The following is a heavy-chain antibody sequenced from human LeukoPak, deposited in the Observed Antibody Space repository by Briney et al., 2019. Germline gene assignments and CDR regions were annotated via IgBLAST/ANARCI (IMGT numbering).Heavy chain of an antibody. CDR2: VYFDGSNK. V-gene: IGHV3-33*06. Sequence: LPGRSLRLSCATSGFSFSTYGMHWVRQAPGRGLEWVAVVYFDGSNKFYADSVKGRFTISRDNSKNTLYLQMNSLRAEDTAVYFCAKAGLDQLRQFDYWGQGTLVTVSS. CDR1: GFSFSTYG. D-gene: IGHD2-2*01. CDR3: AKAGLDQLRQFDY. J-gene: IGHJ4*02.